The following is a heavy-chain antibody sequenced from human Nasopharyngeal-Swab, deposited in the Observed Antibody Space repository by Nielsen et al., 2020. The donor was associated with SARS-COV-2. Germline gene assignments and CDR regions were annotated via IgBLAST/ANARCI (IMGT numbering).Heavy chain of an antibody. Sequence: SLKISCAASGFTFDDYAIHWVRQAPGRGLEWVSGISWDSGNIGYADSVKGRFTISRDNAKNSLYLQMNSLRAEDTAVYYCARWDYSNYDLDYWGQGTLVTVSS. D-gene: IGHD4-11*01. V-gene: IGHV3-9*01. CDR3: ARWDYSNYDLDY. CDR1: GFTFDDYA. CDR2: ISWDSGNI. J-gene: IGHJ4*02.